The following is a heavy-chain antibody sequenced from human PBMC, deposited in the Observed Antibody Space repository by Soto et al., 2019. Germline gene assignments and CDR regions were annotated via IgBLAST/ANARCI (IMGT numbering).Heavy chain of an antibody. Sequence: QVQLVQSGAEVKKPGASVKVSCKASGYTFTSYGISWVRQAPGQGLEWMGWISAYNGNTNYAQKLQGRVTMTTDTSTSTAYMGLRSLRSDDTAVYYCASSYYGSGTPYYDGMDVWGKGTTVTVSS. D-gene: IGHD3-10*01. CDR3: ASSYYGSGTPYYDGMDV. CDR2: ISAYNGNT. V-gene: IGHV1-18*01. J-gene: IGHJ6*04. CDR1: GYTFTSYG.